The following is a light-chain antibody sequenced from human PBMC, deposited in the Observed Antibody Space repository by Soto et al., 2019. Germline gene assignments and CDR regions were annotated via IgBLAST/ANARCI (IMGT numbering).Light chain of an antibody. CDR2: GAS. CDR1: QSITSYY. Sequence: EIVLTQSPATLSLSPGERATLSCRASQSITSYYLAWYQQKPGQAPRLLIYGASSRATGIPDRFSGSGSGTDVTLTISGLEPEDFAVYYCHQYGSSPPTLGQGTKLEIK. CDR3: HQYGSSPPT. J-gene: IGKJ2*01. V-gene: IGKV3-20*01.